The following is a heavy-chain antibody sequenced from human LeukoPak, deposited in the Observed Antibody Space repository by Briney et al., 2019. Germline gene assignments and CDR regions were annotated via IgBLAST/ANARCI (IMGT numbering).Heavy chain of an antibody. Sequence: GESLKISCKGSGYSFTSYWIGWVRQMPGKGLEWMGFIYPGDSDTRYSPSFQGQVTISADKSISAAYLQWSSLKASDTAMYYCARRSIAAAGSDAFDIWGQGTMVTVSS. D-gene: IGHD6-13*01. CDR3: ARRSIAAAGSDAFDI. V-gene: IGHV5-51*01. J-gene: IGHJ3*02. CDR1: GYSFTSYW. CDR2: IYPGDSDT.